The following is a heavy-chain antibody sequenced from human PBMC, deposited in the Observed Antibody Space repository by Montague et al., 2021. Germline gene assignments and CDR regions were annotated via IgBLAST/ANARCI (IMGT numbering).Heavy chain of an antibody. V-gene: IGHV4-38-2*02. Sequence: SETLSLTCTVSRSLINSDYYCGWIRQPPGKGLELMGSVSHGGRTYYNPSLKSRVTISVDTSNNHFSLKLSSVTAADTAMYYCARERDRYYYMDIWGKGTTITVSS. J-gene: IGHJ6*03. CDR2: VSHGGRT. CDR1: RSLINSDYY. CDR3: ARERDRYYYMDI.